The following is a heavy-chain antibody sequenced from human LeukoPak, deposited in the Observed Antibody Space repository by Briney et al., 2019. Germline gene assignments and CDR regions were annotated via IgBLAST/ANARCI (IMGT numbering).Heavy chain of an antibody. D-gene: IGHD2-2*01. Sequence: SETLSLTCTVSGGPISSGGYYWSWIRQHPGKGLEWTGYIYYSGSTYYNPSLKSRVTISVDTSKNQFSLKLSSVTAADTAVYYCARVFNSRSSPDAFDIWGQGTMVTASS. CDR3: ARVFNSRSSPDAFDI. J-gene: IGHJ3*02. V-gene: IGHV4-31*03. CDR1: GGPISSGGYY. CDR2: IYYSGST.